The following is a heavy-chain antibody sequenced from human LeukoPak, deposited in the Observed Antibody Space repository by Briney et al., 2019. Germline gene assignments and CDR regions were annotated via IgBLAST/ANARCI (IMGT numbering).Heavy chain of an antibody. J-gene: IGHJ4*02. CDR1: GVSISSSVW. CDR3: ASLRERSYYARGFDY. V-gene: IGHV4-4*02. D-gene: IGHD1-26*01. CDR2: INHSGST. Sequence: PSETLSLTCAVSGVSISSSVWWSWVRQPPGKGLEWIGEINHSGSTNYNPSLKSRVTISVDTSKNQFSLKLSSVTAADTAVYHCASLRERSYYARGFDYWGRGTLVTVSS.